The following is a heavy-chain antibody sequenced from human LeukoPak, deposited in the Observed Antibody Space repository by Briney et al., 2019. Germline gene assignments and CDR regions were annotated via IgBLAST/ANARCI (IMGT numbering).Heavy chain of an antibody. CDR2: VYYSGST. CDR1: GGSINPHY. D-gene: IGHD6-13*01. CDR3: ARHGEMISRSWFDY. V-gene: IGHV4-59*08. J-gene: IGHJ4*02. Sequence: SETLCLTCTVSGGSINPHYWSWIRQSPGKGLEWIGYVYYSGSTNYNPSLKSRVTISVDTSKNQFSLKLRFVTAADTAVYYCARHGEMISRSWFDYWGQGTLVTVSS.